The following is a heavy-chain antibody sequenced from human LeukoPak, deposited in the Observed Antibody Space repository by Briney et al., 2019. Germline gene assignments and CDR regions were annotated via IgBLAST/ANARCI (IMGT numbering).Heavy chain of an antibody. Sequence: SETLSLTCTVSGGSIIINNCYWGWIRQPPGKGLEWIGNIYYSGSTYYNPSLKSRVTISVDTSKNQFSLKLNSVTAADTAVYYCARQLSSGYIFDYWGQGTLVIVSS. D-gene: IGHD6-19*01. CDR3: ARQLSSGYIFDY. CDR1: GGSIIINNCY. V-gene: IGHV4-39*01. CDR2: IYYSGST. J-gene: IGHJ4*02.